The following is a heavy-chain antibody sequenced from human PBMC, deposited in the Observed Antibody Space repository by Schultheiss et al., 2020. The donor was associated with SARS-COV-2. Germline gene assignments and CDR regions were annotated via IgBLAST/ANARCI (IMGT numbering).Heavy chain of an antibody. CDR1: GGSISSSSYY. Sequence: SETLSLTCTVSGGSISSSSYYWGWIRQPPGKGLEWIGYIYYSGSTYYNPSLKSRVTISVDTSKNQFSLKLSSVTAADTAVCYCARTTPSSGTPFDYWGQGTLVTVSS. CDR3: ARTTPSSGTPFDY. D-gene: IGHD1-14*01. J-gene: IGHJ4*02. CDR2: IYYSGST. V-gene: IGHV4-31*03.